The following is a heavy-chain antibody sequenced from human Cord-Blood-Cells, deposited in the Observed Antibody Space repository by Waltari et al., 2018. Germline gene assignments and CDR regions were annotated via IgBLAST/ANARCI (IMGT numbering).Heavy chain of an antibody. V-gene: IGHV4-39*01. D-gene: IGHD2-2*01. Sequence: QLQLQESGPGLVKPSETLSLTCTVSGGSISSSSYYWGWIRQPPGEGLEWIGSIYYSGSTYYNPSLKSRVTISVDTSKNQFSLKLSSVTAADTAVYYCARQDIVVVPAAIGYFDYWGQGTLVTVSS. CDR1: GGSISSSSYY. CDR2: IYYSGST. J-gene: IGHJ4*02. CDR3: ARQDIVVVPAAIGYFDY.